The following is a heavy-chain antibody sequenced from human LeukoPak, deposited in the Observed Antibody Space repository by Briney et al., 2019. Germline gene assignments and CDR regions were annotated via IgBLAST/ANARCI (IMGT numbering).Heavy chain of an antibody. V-gene: IGHV3-21*01. J-gene: IGHJ4*02. Sequence: NPGGSLRLSCSASGFSFSDYDMNWFRQAPGKGLEGISSISGRSSHVYYGDSVKGRFSISRDNAMNSVFLQMNSLGVDDTAVYYCGRAFPPLRTASAGDLWGQGTLVTVSS. D-gene: IGHD3-16*01. CDR2: ISGRSSHV. CDR1: GFSFSDYD. CDR3: GRAFPPLRTASAGDL.